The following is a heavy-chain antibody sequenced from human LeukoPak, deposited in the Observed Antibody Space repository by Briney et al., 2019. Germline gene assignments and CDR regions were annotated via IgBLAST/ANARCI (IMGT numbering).Heavy chain of an antibody. CDR3: VRDVRRSSSSAKSYYYYMDV. D-gene: IGHD6-6*01. CDR2: IYHSGTT. V-gene: IGHV4-4*07. J-gene: IGHJ6*03. Sequence: SETLSLTCTVSDGSISNYYWSWIRQPAGKGLEWIGRIYHSGTTNYNPSLKSRVTISVDTSKNHFSLNLDSVTAADTAVYCCVRDVRRSSSSAKSYYYYMDVWGKGTTVTVSS. CDR1: DGSISNYY.